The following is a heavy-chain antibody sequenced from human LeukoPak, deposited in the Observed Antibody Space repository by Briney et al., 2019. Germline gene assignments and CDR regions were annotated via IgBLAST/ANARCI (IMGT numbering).Heavy chain of an antibody. D-gene: IGHD3-9*01. CDR2: ISGGGGST. V-gene: IGHV3-23*01. CDR3: AKYAPTYLPLTGPEYF. J-gene: IGHJ4*02. Sequence: GGSLRLSCVASGFTFSSHGMTWVRQAPGKGLEWVSVISGGGGSTSYVDSVKGRFSISRDNSKNTLYLQMNSLRVEDTAVYYCAKYAPTYLPLTGPEYFWGQGTLVTVSS. CDR1: GFTFSSHG.